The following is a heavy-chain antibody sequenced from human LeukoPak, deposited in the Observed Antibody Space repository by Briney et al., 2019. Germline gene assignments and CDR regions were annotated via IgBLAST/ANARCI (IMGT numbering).Heavy chain of an antibody. Sequence: ASVTVSCTSSGYTFTIYDINWVRQAPGQGLEWMGWMNPNSGNTGYAQKFQGRVTMTRNTSISTAYMELSSLRSEDTAVYYCARGGSGSSWYGFYYYYMDVWGKGTTVTVSS. V-gene: IGHV1-8*01. CDR2: MNPNSGNT. CDR1: GYTFTIYD. CDR3: ARGGSGSSWYGFYYYYMDV. J-gene: IGHJ6*03. D-gene: IGHD6-13*01.